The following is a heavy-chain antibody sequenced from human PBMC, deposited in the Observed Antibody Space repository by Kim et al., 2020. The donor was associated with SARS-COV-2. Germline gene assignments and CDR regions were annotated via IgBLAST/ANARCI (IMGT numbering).Heavy chain of an antibody. J-gene: IGHJ6*03. CDR3: ARAMTYYYYYYMDV. Sequence: AQNFQGRVTMTRNTSISTAYMELSSLRSEDTAVYYCARAMTYYYYYYMDVWGKGTTVTVSS. V-gene: IGHV1-8*01.